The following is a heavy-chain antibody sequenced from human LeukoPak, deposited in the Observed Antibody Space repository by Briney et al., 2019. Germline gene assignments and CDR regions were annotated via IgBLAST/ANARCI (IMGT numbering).Heavy chain of an antibody. D-gene: IGHD3-9*01. J-gene: IGHJ4*02. CDR1: GYTFTNYG. Sequence: GASVKVSCRASGYTFTNYGISWVRQAPGQGLEWMGWVSTYNARTNYAQKFQGRVTMTTDTSTSTAYMELSSLRSEDTAVYYCARGGYDILTGYYQEWGQGTLVTVSS. V-gene: IGHV1-18*01. CDR3: ARGGYDILTGYYQE. CDR2: VSTYNART.